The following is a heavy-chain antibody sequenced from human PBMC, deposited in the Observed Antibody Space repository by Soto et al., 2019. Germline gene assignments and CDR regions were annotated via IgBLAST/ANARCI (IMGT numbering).Heavy chain of an antibody. D-gene: IGHD2-2*01. Sequence: SETLSLTCAVSGDSISSGGYSWSWIRQPPGKGLEWIGYIYHSGSTYYNPSLKSRVTISVDKSKKQFSLNLSSVTAADTAVYYCSSRITDAPTWGQGTLVTVSS. J-gene: IGHJ5*02. CDR2: IYHSGST. V-gene: IGHV4-30-2*01. CDR3: SSRITDAPT. CDR1: GDSISSGGYS.